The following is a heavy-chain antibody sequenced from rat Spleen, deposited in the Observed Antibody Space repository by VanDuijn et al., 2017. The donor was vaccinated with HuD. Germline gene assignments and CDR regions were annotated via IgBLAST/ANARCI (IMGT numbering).Heavy chain of an antibody. CDR3: ARHPAYGYDPWYFDY. V-gene: IGHV4-2*01. J-gene: IGHJ2*01. D-gene: IGHD1-7*01. CDR1: GFNFYDYW. CDR2: INKDSSIR. Sequence: EVRLVESGGGLVRPGRSLKLSCAASGFNFYDYWMGWVRQAPGKGLEWIGEINKDSSIRKYIPSLRDKLTISRDNAQNTLYLQMNSLRSEDTATYHCARHPAYGYDPWYFDYWGQGVMVTVSS.